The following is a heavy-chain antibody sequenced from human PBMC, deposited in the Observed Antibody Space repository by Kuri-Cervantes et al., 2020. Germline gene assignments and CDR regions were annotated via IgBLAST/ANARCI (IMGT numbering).Heavy chain of an antibody. CDR1: LYTFTGDY. D-gene: IGHD2-15*01. CDR3: AREDCSGGGCHQDFGY. V-gene: IGHV1-2*02. J-gene: IGHJ4*02. CDR2: MNDNRGDT. Sequence: ASVKVSCKSSLYTFTGDYIHWVRQAPGHGLEYMGWMNDNRGDTNFPQKSQGRVTLTRDTSITTAYMEPRGLISDDTAVYYCAREDCSGGGCHQDFGYWGQGTLVTVSS.